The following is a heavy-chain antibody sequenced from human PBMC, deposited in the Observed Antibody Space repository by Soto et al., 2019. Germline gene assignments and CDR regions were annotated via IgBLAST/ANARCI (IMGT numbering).Heavy chain of an antibody. V-gene: IGHV3-23*01. Sequence: GGSLRLSCAASGFTFSSYAMSWVRQAPGKGLEWVSAISGSGGSTYYADSVKGRFTISRDNSKNTLYLQMNSLRAEGTAVYYCAKDPFYDFPSGVPPAGDYWGQGTLVTVSS. J-gene: IGHJ4*02. D-gene: IGHD3-3*01. CDR3: AKDPFYDFPSGVPPAGDY. CDR1: GFTFSSYA. CDR2: ISGSGGST.